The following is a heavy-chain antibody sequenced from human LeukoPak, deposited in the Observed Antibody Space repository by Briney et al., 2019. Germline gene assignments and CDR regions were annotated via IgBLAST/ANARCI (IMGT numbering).Heavy chain of an antibody. D-gene: IGHD2-21*01. CDR2: IYYSGST. Sequence: SETLSLTCTVSGGSISSGDYYWSWIRQPPGKGLEWIGYIYYSGSTYYNPSLKSRVTISVDTSKNQFSLKLSSVTAADTAVYYCAVTYCGGDCYFDYWWQGTLVTVSS. V-gene: IGHV4-30-4*08. CDR3: AVTYCGGDCYFDY. CDR1: GGSISSGDYY. J-gene: IGHJ4*02.